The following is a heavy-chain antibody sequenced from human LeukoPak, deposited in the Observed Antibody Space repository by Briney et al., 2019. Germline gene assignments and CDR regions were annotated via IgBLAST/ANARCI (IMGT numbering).Heavy chain of an antibody. CDR2: ISGSSSTI. J-gene: IGHJ4*02. Sequence: GGSLRLSCAASGFTFSSYSMNWVRQAPGKGLEWLSYISGSSSTIYYADSVKGRFTISRDNAKNSLYLQMNSLRAEDTALYYCARGGGTYAYFDYWGQGTLVTVSS. CDR3: ARGGGTYAYFDY. CDR1: GFTFSSYS. V-gene: IGHV3-48*01. D-gene: IGHD1-26*01.